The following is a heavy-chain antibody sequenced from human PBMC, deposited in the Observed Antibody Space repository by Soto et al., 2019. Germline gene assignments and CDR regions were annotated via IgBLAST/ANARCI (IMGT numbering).Heavy chain of an antibody. J-gene: IGHJ6*02. CDR1: GFPFSRYE. V-gene: IGHV3-48*03. Sequence: GGSLRLSCAASGFPFSRYEMNWVRQAPGKGLEWISYISESGTSMYYADAVKGRFAISRDNAQNSLYLQMNSLRIEDTAVYYCARDQEVHDSRGHKIRAMDVWGQGTTVTISS. CDR2: ISESGTSM. D-gene: IGHD6-19*01. CDR3: ARDQEVHDSRGHKIRAMDV.